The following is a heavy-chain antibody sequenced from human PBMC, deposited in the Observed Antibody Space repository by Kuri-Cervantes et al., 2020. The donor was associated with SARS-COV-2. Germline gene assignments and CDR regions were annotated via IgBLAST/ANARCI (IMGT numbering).Heavy chain of an antibody. CDR3: ARESTYTFDI. CDR1: GASFGNYH. Sequence: SETLSLTCGVSGASFGNYHWSWVRQPPGKGLEWIRDIIYSGSTNYSPSLKSRVTISVDTSKNQFSLNLASVTAADTAVYYCARESTYTFDIWGQGTLVTVSS. V-gene: IGHV4-34*12. J-gene: IGHJ3*02. D-gene: IGHD2-2*02. CDR2: IIYSGST.